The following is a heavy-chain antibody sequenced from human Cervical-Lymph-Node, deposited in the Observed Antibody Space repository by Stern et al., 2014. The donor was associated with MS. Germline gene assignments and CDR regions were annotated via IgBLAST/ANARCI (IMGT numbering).Heavy chain of an antibody. CDR1: GASISSDY. V-gene: IGHV4-59*01. D-gene: IGHD2-2*03. Sequence: QAQLQESGPGMVKPSETLSLTCTVSGASISSDYWNWIRQPPGKGLEWIGYIYYTGTTNYNPSLKGRVAISLDTSKNQFSLILRSVSAADTAVYYCARKSLSMDHYFDSWGQGTLVTVSS. J-gene: IGHJ4*02. CDR3: ARKSLSMDHYFDS. CDR2: IYYTGTT.